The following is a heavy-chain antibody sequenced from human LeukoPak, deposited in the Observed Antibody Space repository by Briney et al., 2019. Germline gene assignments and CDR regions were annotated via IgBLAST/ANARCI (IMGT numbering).Heavy chain of an antibody. Sequence: SETLSLTCTASGYSISTSYYWGWIRQPPGKGLEWIGYIYYSGSTNYNPSLKSRVTISVDTSKNQFSLKLSSVTAADTAVYYCARGYSYGPYYFDYWGQGTLVTVSS. V-gene: IGHV4-59*01. CDR3: ARGYSYGPYYFDY. J-gene: IGHJ4*02. D-gene: IGHD5-18*01. CDR1: GYSISTSYY. CDR2: IYYSGST.